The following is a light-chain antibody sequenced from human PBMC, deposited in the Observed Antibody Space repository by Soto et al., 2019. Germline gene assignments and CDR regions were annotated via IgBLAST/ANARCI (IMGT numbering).Light chain of an antibody. J-gene: IGKJ1*01. CDR1: QSVSSSY. Sequence: EIVLTQSPGTLSLSPGERATLSCRASQSVSSSYVAWFQQKPGQAPRVLIYGTPSRATGIPDRFSGSGSGTDFTLTISRLEPEDFAVYYCQWYGSSPRTFGQGTKVEIK. V-gene: IGKV3-20*01. CDR2: GTP. CDR3: QWYGSSPRT.